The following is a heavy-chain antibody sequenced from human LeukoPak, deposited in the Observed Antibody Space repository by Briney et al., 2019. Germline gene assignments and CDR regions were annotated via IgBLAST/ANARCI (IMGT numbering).Heavy chain of an antibody. D-gene: IGHD6-6*01. CDR1: GGSFSGYY. J-gene: IGHJ4*02. CDR3: ARVKGYSSSSDY. CDR2: IYYSGST. V-gene: IGHV4-34*01. Sequence: PSETLSLTCAVYGGSFSGYYWSWIRQPPGKGLEWIGSIYYSGSTCYNPSLKSRVTISVDTSKNQFSLKLSSVTAADTAVYYCARVKGYSSSSDYWGQGTLVTVSS.